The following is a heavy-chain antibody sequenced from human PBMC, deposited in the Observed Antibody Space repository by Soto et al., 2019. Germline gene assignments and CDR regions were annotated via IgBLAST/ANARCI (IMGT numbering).Heavy chain of an antibody. CDR1: GGSISSSSYY. Sequence: QLQLQESGPGLVKPSETLSLTCTVSGGSISSSSYYWGWIRQPPGKGLEWIGSIYYSGSTYYNPSLKSRVTISVDTSKNQFSLKLSSVTAADTAVYYCARPGYSYGRKPGGDAFDIWGQGTMVTVSS. D-gene: IGHD5-18*01. CDR2: IYYSGST. J-gene: IGHJ3*02. V-gene: IGHV4-39*01. CDR3: ARPGYSYGRKPGGDAFDI.